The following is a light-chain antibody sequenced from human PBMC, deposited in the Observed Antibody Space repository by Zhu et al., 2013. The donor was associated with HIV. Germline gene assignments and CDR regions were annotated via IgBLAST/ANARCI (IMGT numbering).Light chain of an antibody. CDR1: HSINTD. CDR2: KAS. Sequence: IQMTQSPSSLSASVGDRVTITCRASHSINTDLNWYQQKPGKAPKLLIYKASTLDTGVPSRFSGSGSGTEFTLTISSLQPDDFATYFCQQFNSNSWTFGQGTRVEVK. V-gene: IGKV1-5*03. CDR3: QQFNSNSWT. J-gene: IGKJ1*01.